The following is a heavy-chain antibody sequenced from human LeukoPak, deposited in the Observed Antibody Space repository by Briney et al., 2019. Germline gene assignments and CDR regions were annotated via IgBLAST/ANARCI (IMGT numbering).Heavy chain of an antibody. CDR2: ISAYNGNT. CDR1: GYTFTSYG. Sequence: ASVKVSCKASGYTFTSYGIRWVRQAPGQGLEWMGWISAYNGNTNYAQKLQGRVTMTTDRSTSTAYMELRSLRSDDTAVYYCATGYCSSTSCYYFDYWGQGTLVTVSS. CDR3: ATGYCSSTSCYYFDY. J-gene: IGHJ4*02. D-gene: IGHD2-2*01. V-gene: IGHV1-18*01.